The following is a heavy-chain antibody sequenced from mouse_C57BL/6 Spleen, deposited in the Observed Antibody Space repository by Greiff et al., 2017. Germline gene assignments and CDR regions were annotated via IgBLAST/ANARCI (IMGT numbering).Heavy chain of an antibody. CDR1: GYTFTSYG. V-gene: IGHV1-81*01. D-gene: IGHD2-4*01. CDR3: AAYDYDVLFDD. CDR2: LYPRSGYT. J-gene: IGHJ2*01. Sequence: QVQLQQSGAELARPGASVKLSCKASGYTFTSYGIRWAKQRTGQGLEWIGELYPRSGYTYYNEKFKGKATLTADKSSSTAYMQLRSMTSEDSAVYFCAAYDYDVLFDDWGQGTTLTVSS.